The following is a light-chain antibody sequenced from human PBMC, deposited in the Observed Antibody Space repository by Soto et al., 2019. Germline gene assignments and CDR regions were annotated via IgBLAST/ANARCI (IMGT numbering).Light chain of an antibody. V-gene: IGLV2-14*01. CDR1: TSDVGSYNF. Sequence: QSALTQPASVSGSPGQSITISCTGTTSDVGSYNFVSWYQQHPGKAPKLMISEVSNRPSGVSNRFSGSKSGNTASLTISGLQPEDEADYFCSSYTTTNTFYVFGTGTKLTVL. CDR3: SSYTTTNTFYV. J-gene: IGLJ1*01. CDR2: EVS.